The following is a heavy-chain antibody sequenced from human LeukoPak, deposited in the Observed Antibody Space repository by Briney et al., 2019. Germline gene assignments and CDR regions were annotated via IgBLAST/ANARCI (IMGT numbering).Heavy chain of an antibody. J-gene: IGHJ6*02. Sequence: ASVKVSCKASGGTFSSYAISWVRQAPGQGLEWMGGIIPIFGTANYAQKFQGRVTITADESTSTAYMELSSLRSEDTAVYYCARGRRYFDWLLQPYYYYGMDVWGQGTTVTVSS. CDR3: ARGRRYFDWLLQPYYYYGMDV. V-gene: IGHV1-69*13. CDR2: IIPIFGTA. CDR1: GGTFSSYA. D-gene: IGHD3-9*01.